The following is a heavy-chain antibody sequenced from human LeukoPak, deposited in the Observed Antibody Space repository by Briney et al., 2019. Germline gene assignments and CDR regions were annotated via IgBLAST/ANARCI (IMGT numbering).Heavy chain of an antibody. Sequence: GGSLRLSCAASGFTFSSYAMSWVRQAPGKGLEWVSAISGSGGSTYYADSVKGRFTISRDNSKSTLYLQMNSLRAEDTAVDYCAKDSSDWYFGQGLDHGGQGTLVTVSS. V-gene: IGHV3-23*01. J-gene: IGHJ4*02. CDR1: GFTFSSYA. CDR2: ISGSGGST. D-gene: IGHD6-19*01. CDR3: AKDSSDWYFGQGLDH.